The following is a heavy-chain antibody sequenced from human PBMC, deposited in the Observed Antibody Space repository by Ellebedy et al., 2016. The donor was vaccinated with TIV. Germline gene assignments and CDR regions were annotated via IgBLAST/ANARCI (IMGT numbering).Heavy chain of an antibody. CDR3: ATAAGAHYPLD. CDR1: VYTFTGYY. CDR2: INPNSGGT. J-gene: IGHJ4*02. D-gene: IGHD1-26*01. Sequence: AASVKVSCKASVYTFTGYYMHWVRQAPGQGLEWMGWINPNSGGTNYAQKFQGWVTITRDTSISTAYMELSRLRSEDTAVYYCATAAGAHYPLDWGQGTLVTVSS. V-gene: IGHV1-2*04.